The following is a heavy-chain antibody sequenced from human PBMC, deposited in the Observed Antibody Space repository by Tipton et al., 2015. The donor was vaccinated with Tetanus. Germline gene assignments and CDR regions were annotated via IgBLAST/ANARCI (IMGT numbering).Heavy chain of an antibody. CDR3: VRAPYRSPGKYYFDS. CDR1: GGSVRSGDYS. V-gene: IGHV4-30-2*06. J-gene: IGHJ4*02. D-gene: IGHD4-11*01. Sequence: GLVKPSETLSLTCTVSGGSVRSGDYSWNWVRQSPGKGLEWIGYTYHTGGTYYSPSFKSRAAISVDRSNNQFSLTLTSTTAADTAMYFCVRAPYRSPGKYYFDSWGQGTLVTVSS. CDR2: TYHTGGT.